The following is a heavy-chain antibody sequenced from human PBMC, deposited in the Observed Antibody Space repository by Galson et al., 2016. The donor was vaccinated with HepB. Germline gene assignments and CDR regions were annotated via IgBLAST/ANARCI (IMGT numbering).Heavy chain of an antibody. Sequence: GLEWVSGITWNSNKMDYADSVKGRFTVSRDNAKMSVFLQMDSLRTEDTALYYCAKDMISSGSYYAFDYWGQGTPVTVSS. CDR3: AKDMISSGSYYAFDY. J-gene: IGHJ4*02. D-gene: IGHD1-26*01. V-gene: IGHV3-9*01. CDR2: ITWNSNKM.